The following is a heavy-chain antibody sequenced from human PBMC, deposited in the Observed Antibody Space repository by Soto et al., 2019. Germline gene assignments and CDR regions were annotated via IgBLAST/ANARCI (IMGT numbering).Heavy chain of an antibody. CDR3: AKEEGTING. D-gene: IGHD2-8*01. J-gene: IGHJ4*02. Sequence: GGSLRLSCAASGFTFSNYAMTWVRQAPGKGQEWISAISGSGGNTYYADTVKGRFTISRDNSKNTLFLQMNSLRAEDTAVYYCAKEEGTINGWGKGSLVTVSS. CDR2: ISGSGGNT. CDR1: GFTFSNYA. V-gene: IGHV3-23*01.